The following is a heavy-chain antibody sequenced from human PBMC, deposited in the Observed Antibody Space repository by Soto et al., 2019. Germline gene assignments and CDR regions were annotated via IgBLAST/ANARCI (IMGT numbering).Heavy chain of an antibody. V-gene: IGHV1-2*02. Sequence: ASVKVSCKASGYTFSGYYIHWLRQAPGQGLEWMGWINPNSGGTNYAQKFQGRVTVTRDTPTSTAYMELSRLTSDDTAVYYCARSLTEGYCTITGCYTRPLYGMDVWGKGTTVTV. CDR1: GYTFSGYY. CDR3: ARSLTEGYCTITGCYTRPLYGMDV. J-gene: IGHJ6*04. CDR2: INPNSGGT. D-gene: IGHD2-2*02.